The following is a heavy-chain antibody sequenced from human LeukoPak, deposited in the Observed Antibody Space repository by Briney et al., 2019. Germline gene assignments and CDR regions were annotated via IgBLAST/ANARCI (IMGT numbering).Heavy chain of an antibody. D-gene: IGHD1-14*01. J-gene: IGHJ4*02. CDR3: ARDVQTDSPFPYYFDY. CDR2: ISSSGSTI. Sequence: GGSLRLSCAASGFTFSSYAMNWVRQAPGKGLEWVSYISSSGSTIYYADSVRGRFTISRDNAKNSLYLQMNSLRAEDTAVYYCARDVQTDSPFPYYFDYWGQGTLVTVSS. CDR1: GFTFSSYA. V-gene: IGHV3-48*03.